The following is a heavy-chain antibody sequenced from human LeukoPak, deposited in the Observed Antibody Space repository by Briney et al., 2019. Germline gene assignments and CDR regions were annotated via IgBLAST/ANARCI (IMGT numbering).Heavy chain of an antibody. CDR2: ISSSGSTI. Sequence: GGSLRLSCAASGFTFSSYEMNWVRQAPGKGLEWVSYISSSGSTIYYADSVKGRFTISRDNAKNSLYLQMNSLRAEDTAVYYCARAEGYCSGGSCPHFDYWGQGTLVTVSS. V-gene: IGHV3-48*03. CDR1: GFTFSSYE. CDR3: ARAEGYCSGGSCPHFDY. J-gene: IGHJ4*02. D-gene: IGHD2-15*01.